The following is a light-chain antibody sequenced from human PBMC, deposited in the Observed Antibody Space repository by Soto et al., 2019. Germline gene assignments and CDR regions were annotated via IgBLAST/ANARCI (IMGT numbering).Light chain of an antibody. CDR3: QQRNSRYT. Sequence: EIVLTQSPGTLSLSPGERATLSCRASQIVSSTYLAWFQQKAGQAPRLLIYDVSNRATGIPARFSGSGSGTDFNLTISSLEPEDFAVYYCQQRNSRYTFGPGTKLEIK. CDR1: QIVSSTY. J-gene: IGKJ2*01. V-gene: IGKV3D-20*02. CDR2: DVS.